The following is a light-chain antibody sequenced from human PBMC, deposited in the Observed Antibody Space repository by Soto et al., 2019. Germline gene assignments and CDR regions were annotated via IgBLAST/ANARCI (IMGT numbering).Light chain of an antibody. CDR1: QTISSN. V-gene: IGKV3-15*01. Sequence: EVVTTQSPATLSASPGERATLSCRASQTISSNVAWYQQKPGQAPRLLIYGASTRATGIPARFSGSGSGTEFTLTISSLQSEDFAVYYCQQYNDWPPLTFGGGTKVEIK. CDR3: QQYNDWPPLT. J-gene: IGKJ4*01. CDR2: GAS.